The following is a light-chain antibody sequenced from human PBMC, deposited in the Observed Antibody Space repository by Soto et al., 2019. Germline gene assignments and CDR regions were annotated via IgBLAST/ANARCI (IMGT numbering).Light chain of an antibody. CDR2: AAS. V-gene: IGKV1-27*01. CDR3: QKYNSAPLT. J-gene: IGKJ1*01. CDR1: QGISNY. Sequence: DIQMTQSPSSLSASVGVRVTITCRASQGISNYLAWYQQKPGKVPKLLIYAASTLQSGVPSLFSGSGYGTYFALTISRLQPEDVATYDCQKYNSAPLTFGQGTKVEIK.